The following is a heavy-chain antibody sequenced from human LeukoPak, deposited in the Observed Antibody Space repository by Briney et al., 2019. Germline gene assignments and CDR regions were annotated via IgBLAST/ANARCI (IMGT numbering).Heavy chain of an antibody. V-gene: IGHV3-23*01. J-gene: IGHJ6*02. D-gene: IGHD4-17*01. Sequence: GGSLRLSCAASGFIFSNYGMNWVRQAPGKGLEWVAAISASGSATSYADSVRGRFTISRDNSKSTIYLQMNSLRAEDTAVYYCAKDLTTVTPRNGMDVWGQGTTVTVSS. CDR1: GFIFSNYG. CDR2: ISASGSAT. CDR3: AKDLTTVTPRNGMDV.